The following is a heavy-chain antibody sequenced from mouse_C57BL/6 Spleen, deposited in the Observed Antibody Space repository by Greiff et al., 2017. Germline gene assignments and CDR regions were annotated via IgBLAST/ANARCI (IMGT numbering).Heavy chain of an antibody. V-gene: IGHV5-4*01. CDR3: ARVRLGAMDY. Sequence: EVQRVESGGGLVKPGGSLKLSCAASGFTFSSYAMSWVRQTPEKRLEWVATISDGGSYTYYPDNVKGRFTISRDNAKNNLYLQMSHLKSEDTAMYYCARVRLGAMDYWGQGTSVTVSS. CDR1: GFTFSSYA. J-gene: IGHJ4*01. CDR2: ISDGGSYT. D-gene: IGHD4-1*01.